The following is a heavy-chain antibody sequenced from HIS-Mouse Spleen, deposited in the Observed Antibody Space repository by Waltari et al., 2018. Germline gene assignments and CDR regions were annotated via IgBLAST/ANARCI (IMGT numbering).Heavy chain of an antibody. CDR3: ARDRIAVAATGWFDP. J-gene: IGHJ5*02. V-gene: IGHV3-33*01. D-gene: IGHD6-19*01. CDR1: GFTFSSYG. Sequence: QVQLVESGGGVVQPGRSLRLSCAASGFTFSSYGMHWVRQAPGKGLEWVAVIWYDRSNKYYADSVKGRFTISRDNSKNTLYLQMNSLRAEDTAVYYCARDRIAVAATGWFDPWGQGTLVTVSS. CDR2: IWYDRSNK.